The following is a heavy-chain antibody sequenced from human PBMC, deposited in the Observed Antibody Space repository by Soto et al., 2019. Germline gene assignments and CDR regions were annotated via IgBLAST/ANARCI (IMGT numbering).Heavy chain of an antibody. Sequence: QVQLVQSGAEVKKPGASVKVSCKASGYTFTSYGISWGRQAPGQGLERMGWISAYNGNTNYAQKFQGRVTMTTDTSTSTAYRKLGRLRSDDTAVYYCARVWIPAAAPNWFDPWGQGTLVTVSS. D-gene: IGHD6-13*01. CDR3: ARVWIPAAAPNWFDP. V-gene: IGHV1-18*01. CDR2: ISAYNGNT. J-gene: IGHJ5*02. CDR1: GYTFTSYG.